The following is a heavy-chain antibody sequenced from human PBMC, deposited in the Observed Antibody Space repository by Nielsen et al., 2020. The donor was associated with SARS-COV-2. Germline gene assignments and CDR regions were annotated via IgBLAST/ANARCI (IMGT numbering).Heavy chain of an antibody. CDR1: GFTFSSYA. V-gene: IGHV3-23*01. J-gene: IGHJ4*02. D-gene: IGHD1-26*01. CDR2: ISGSGGST. CDR3: AKHVGAPGFDY. Sequence: GESLKISCAASGFTFSSYAMSWVRQAPGKGLEWVSAISGSGGSTYYADSVKGRFTISRDNSKNTLYLQMNSLRAEDTAVYYCAKHVGAPGFDYRGQGTLVTVSS.